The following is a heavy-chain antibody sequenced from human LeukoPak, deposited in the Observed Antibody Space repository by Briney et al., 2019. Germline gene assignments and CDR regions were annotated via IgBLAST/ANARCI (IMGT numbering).Heavy chain of an antibody. V-gene: IGHV3-30*02. CDR2: IRYDGSNK. Sequence: GGSLRLSCAASGFTFSSYAMHWVRQAPGKGLEWVAFIRYDGSNKYYADSVKGRFTISRDNSKNTLYLQMNSLRAEDTAVYYCAKGSSIDERHFQHWGQGTLVIVSS. CDR3: AKGSSIDERHFQH. CDR1: GFTFSSYA. D-gene: IGHD6-6*01. J-gene: IGHJ1*01.